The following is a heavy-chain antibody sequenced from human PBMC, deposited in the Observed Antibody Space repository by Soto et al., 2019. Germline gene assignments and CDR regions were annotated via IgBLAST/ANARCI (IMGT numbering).Heavy chain of an antibody. Sequence: ASVKVSCKASGGTFSSHAISWVRQAPGQGLEWMGGIIPIFGTANYAQKFQGRVTITADESTSAAYMELSSPRSEDTAVYYCASPAGYYQDSSGNPYVYNFDDWGQGTLVTVSS. J-gene: IGHJ4*02. CDR2: IIPIFGTA. CDR1: GGTFSSHA. V-gene: IGHV1-69*13. D-gene: IGHD3-22*01. CDR3: ASPAGYYQDSSGNPYVYNFDD.